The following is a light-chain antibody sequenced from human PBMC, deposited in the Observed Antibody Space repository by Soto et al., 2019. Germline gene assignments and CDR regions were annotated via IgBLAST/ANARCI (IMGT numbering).Light chain of an antibody. J-gene: IGKJ5*01. CDR3: HHRGNGIT. CDR1: QSVSSS. V-gene: IGKV3-11*01. Sequence: EIVLPQSPATLSLSPGASSTLSGGASQSVSSSLAWYQQKPDQTPRLLIYDASSRATGIPARFSGSGSGTDFTLTISSLEPEDFAVYYCHHRGNGITFGQGTRLEIK. CDR2: DAS.